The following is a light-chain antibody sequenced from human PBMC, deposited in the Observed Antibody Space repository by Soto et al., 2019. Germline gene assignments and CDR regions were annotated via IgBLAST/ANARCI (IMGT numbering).Light chain of an antibody. CDR2: AAF. CDR3: QQSYSTPNT. Sequence: DIQMTQSPSSLSAAVGDSVTIICRASQGISNYLNWFHQKPGQAPKLLIYAAFSLQSGVPSRFSGRGSGTDCTLPISSLQPEDFATYQCQQSYSTPNTFGPGTKLEIK. J-gene: IGKJ2*01. V-gene: IGKV1-39*01. CDR1: QGISNY.